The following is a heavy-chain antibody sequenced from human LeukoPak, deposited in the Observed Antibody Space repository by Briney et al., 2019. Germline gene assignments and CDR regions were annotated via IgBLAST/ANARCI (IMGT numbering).Heavy chain of an antibody. Sequence: PGGSLRLSCAASGFTFSSYEMNWVRQAPGKGLEWVSYISSGGNTIYYADSVKGQFTISRDNAKNSLYLQMNSLRAEDTAVYYCAKDRTRRGYSYGFDYWGQGTLVTVSS. V-gene: IGHV3-48*03. J-gene: IGHJ4*02. CDR1: GFTFSSYE. CDR2: ISSGGNTI. D-gene: IGHD5-18*01. CDR3: AKDRTRRGYSYGFDY.